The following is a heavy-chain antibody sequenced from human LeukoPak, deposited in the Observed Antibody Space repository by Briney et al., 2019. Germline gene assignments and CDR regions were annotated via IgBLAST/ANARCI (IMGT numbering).Heavy chain of an antibody. CDR1: GIAFSDVW. Sequence: PGGSLRLSCAASGIAFSDVWMTWVRQAPGKGLEWVGHIKRKADGGTTDYAAPVKGRFSISGDDSKNTVYLQMDSLEAEDTAVYYCAAFSKGFWGQGTLVTVSS. CDR3: AAFSKGF. V-gene: IGHV3-15*01. J-gene: IGHJ4*02. CDR2: IKRKADGGTT.